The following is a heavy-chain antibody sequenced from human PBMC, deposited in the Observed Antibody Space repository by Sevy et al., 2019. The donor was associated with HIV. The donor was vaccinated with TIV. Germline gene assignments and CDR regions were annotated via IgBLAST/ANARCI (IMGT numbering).Heavy chain of an antibody. CDR3: ARDEVKIVVVGGVYYYYYYGMDV. J-gene: IGHJ6*02. D-gene: IGHD3-22*01. CDR1: GFTFSSYA. Sequence: GGSLRLSCAASGFTFSSYAMHWVRQAPGKGLEWVAVISYDGSNKYYADSVKGRFTISRDNSKNTLYLQMNSLRAEDTAVYYCARDEVKIVVVGGVYYYYYYGMDVWGLGTTVTVSS. CDR2: ISYDGSNK. V-gene: IGHV3-30-3*01.